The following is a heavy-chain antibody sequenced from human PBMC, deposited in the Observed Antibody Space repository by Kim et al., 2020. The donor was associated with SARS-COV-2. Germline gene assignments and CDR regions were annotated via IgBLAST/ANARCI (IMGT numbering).Heavy chain of an antibody. Sequence: ASVKVSCKASGYTFTSYYMHWVRQAPGQGLEWMGIINPSGGSTSYAQKFQGRVTMTRDTSTSTVYMELSSLRSEDTAVYYCARDPSLPLRFWSGGGPLDYWGQGTLVTVSS. CDR3: ARDPSLPLRFWSGGGPLDY. CDR2: INPSGGST. D-gene: IGHD3-3*01. V-gene: IGHV1-46*01. J-gene: IGHJ4*02. CDR1: GYTFTSYY.